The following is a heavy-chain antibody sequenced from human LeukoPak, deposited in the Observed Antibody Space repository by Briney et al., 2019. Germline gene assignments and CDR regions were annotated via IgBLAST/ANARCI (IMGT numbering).Heavy chain of an antibody. J-gene: IGHJ4*02. CDR2: ISGHNGHT. CDR1: GYTFTSYG. D-gene: IGHD6-19*01. Sequence: GASVKVSCKASGYTFTSYGINWVRQAPGQGLEXXXWISGHNGHTNYVQKMQGRVTMTTDTSTNTAYMELRNLTSDDTAVYYCARGPGIAVAGVFDYWGQGSLVTVSS. CDR3: ARGPGIAVAGVFDY. V-gene: IGHV1-18*04.